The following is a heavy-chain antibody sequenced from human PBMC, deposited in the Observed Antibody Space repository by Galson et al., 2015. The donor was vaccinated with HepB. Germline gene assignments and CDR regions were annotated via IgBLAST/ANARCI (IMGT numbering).Heavy chain of an antibody. CDR1: GFTFSTYA. CDR3: VKDWRNMDSCGGDCLDV. Sequence: SLRLSCAASGFTFSTYAMSWVRQAPGEGLEWVSSVSESGGGTYYADSVKGRFTISRDNIKNTLYLQMNSLRTEDTAIYYCVKDWRNMDSCGGDCLDVWGQGTTVTVSS. V-gene: IGHV3-23*01. J-gene: IGHJ6*02. CDR2: VSESGGGT. D-gene: IGHD2-21*02.